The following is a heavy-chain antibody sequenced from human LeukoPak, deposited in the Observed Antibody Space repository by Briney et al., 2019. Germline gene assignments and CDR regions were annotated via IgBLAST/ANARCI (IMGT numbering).Heavy chain of an antibody. Sequence: GGSLRLSYAAAGFTFTDYGMSWVRQAPGKGLEWVSTINNSGGNTHYADSVKGQFTISRDNSKHTLYLQMNSLTDEDTAIYYCAKDAGASSAFFDLWGQGTLVTVSS. V-gene: IGHV3-23*01. D-gene: IGHD2-8*02. CDR1: GFTFTDYG. CDR2: INNSGGNT. CDR3: AKDAGASSAFFDL. J-gene: IGHJ4*02.